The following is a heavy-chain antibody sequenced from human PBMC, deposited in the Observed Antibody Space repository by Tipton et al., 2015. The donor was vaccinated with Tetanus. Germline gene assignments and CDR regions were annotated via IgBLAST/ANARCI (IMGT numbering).Heavy chain of an antibody. Sequence: QLVQSGAEMKKPGASVKVSCKASGYTFTGYYIYWVRQAPGQGLEWMGWIDPNSGGTVYAQKFQGRVPMTRDTSISTAYMELSSLRSDDTAVYYCARDRGDYIYYGMDVWGPGTTVTVS. CDR2: IDPNSGGT. CDR1: GYTFTGYY. J-gene: IGHJ6*02. CDR3: ARDRGDYIYYGMDV. D-gene: IGHD3-22*01. V-gene: IGHV1-2*02.